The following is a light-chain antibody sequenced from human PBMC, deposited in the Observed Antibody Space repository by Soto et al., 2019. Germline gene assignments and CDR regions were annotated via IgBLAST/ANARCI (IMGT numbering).Light chain of an antibody. Sequence: QSVLTQPASMSGSPGQSITISCTGTSSDVGSYNLVSWYQQHPGKAPKLMIYEVSKRPSGVSNRFSGSKSGNTASLTISGLQAEDEADYYCCSYAGSSTSYVVFGGGTKVTVL. CDR3: CSYAGSSTSYVV. CDR2: EVS. V-gene: IGLV2-23*02. J-gene: IGLJ2*01. CDR1: SSDVGSYNL.